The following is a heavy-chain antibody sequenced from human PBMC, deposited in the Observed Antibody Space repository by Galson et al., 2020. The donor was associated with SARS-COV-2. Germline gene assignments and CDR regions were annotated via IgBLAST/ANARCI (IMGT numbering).Heavy chain of an antibody. V-gene: IGHV3-33*06. CDR2: IWYDGSNK. CDR3: AKSGGEYYYDSSGYYGYGMDV. J-gene: IGHJ6*02. D-gene: IGHD3-22*01. Sequence: GGSLRLSCAASGFTFSSYGMHWVRQAPGKGLEWVAVIWYDGSNKYYADSVKGRFTISRDNSKNTLYLQMNSLRAEDTAVYYCAKSGGEYYYDSSGYYGYGMDVWGQGTTVTVSS. CDR1: GFTFSSYG.